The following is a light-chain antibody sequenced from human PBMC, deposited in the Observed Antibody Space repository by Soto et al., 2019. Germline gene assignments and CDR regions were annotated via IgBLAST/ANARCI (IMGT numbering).Light chain of an antibody. V-gene: IGLV1-44*01. J-gene: IGLJ2*01. Sequence: QSVLTQPPSASGTPGQRVSISCSGSDSNIGSNTVNWYQQLPRAAPKLLIYSNNQRPSGVPDRFSASKSGTSASLAISGLQSADEADYYCAAWDDTLSGRVVFGGGTKVTVL. CDR3: AAWDDTLSGRVV. CDR2: SNN. CDR1: DSNIGSNT.